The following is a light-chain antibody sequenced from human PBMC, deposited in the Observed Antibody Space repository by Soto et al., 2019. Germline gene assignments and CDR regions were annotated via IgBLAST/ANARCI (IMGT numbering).Light chain of an antibody. J-gene: IGLJ3*02. CDR3: AAWDDSLSGGV. CDR1: SSNIGSNY. CDR2: RNN. V-gene: IGLV1-47*01. Sequence: VLTQPPSASGTPGQRVTISCSGSSSNIGSNYVYWYQQLPGTAPKLLIYRNNQRPSGVPDRFSGSKSGTSASLAISGLRSEDEADYYCAAWDDSLSGGVFGGGTKVTVL.